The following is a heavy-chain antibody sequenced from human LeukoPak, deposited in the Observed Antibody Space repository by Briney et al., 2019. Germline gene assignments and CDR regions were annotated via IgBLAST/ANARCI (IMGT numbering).Heavy chain of an antibody. D-gene: IGHD6-13*01. Sequence: ASVKVSCNVSGYTFTSGDIKCWRQDTGRGVEWLGWRNPNSGNTGYAQKFKSRVTITRDTSISTSSMELSSLRSEDTAVYYCARERQYSSSWYYYYYYMDVWGKGTTVTVSS. J-gene: IGHJ6*03. CDR2: RNPNSGNT. V-gene: IGHV1-8*03. CDR1: GYTFTSGD. CDR3: ARERQYSSSWYYYYYYMDV.